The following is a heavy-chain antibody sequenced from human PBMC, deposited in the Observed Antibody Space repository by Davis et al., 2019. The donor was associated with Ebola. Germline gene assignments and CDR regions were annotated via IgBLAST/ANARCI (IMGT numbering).Heavy chain of an antibody. V-gene: IGHV3-21*01. CDR3: ARGLLPSSIAPGAGY. CDR1: GFIFSSYT. J-gene: IGHJ4*02. D-gene: IGHD6-6*01. CDR2: ISVSSGYI. Sequence: GGSLRLSCAASGFIFSSYTMNWVRQAPGKGLEWVSSISVSSGYIYYEDSVKGRFTISRDNAKNSLYLQMNSLRAEDTAVYYCARGLLPSSIAPGAGYWGQGTLVTVSS.